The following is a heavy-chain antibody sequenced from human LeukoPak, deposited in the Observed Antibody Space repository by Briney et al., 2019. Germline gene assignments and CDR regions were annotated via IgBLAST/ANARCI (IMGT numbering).Heavy chain of an antibody. CDR2: ISYDGSNK. J-gene: IGHJ4*02. V-gene: IGHV3-30-3*01. D-gene: IGHD6-19*01. CDR3: AKDTVYSSGWYDY. Sequence: PGRSLRLSCAASGFTFSSYAMHWVRQAPGKGLEWVAVISYDGSNKYYADSVKGRFTISRDNSKNTLYLQMNSLRAEDTAVYYCAKDTVYSSGWYDYWGQGTLVTVSS. CDR1: GFTFSSYA.